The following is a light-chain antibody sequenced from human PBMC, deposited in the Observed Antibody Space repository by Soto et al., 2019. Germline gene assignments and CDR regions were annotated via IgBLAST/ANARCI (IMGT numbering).Light chain of an antibody. CDR1: SSDVGGYDF. J-gene: IGLJ3*02. V-gene: IGLV2-11*01. CDR3: SSYAGSYILAV. Sequence: QSVLTQPRSVSGSPGQSVTLSCTGTSSDVGGYDFVSWYQQHPGKAPKLMIYDVTKRPSGVPDRFSGYKSGNSASLTISGLQAEDEADYYCSSYAGSYILAVFGGGTKLTVL. CDR2: DVT.